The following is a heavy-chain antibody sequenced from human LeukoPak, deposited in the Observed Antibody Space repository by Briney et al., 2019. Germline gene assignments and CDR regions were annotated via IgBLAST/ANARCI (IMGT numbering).Heavy chain of an antibody. CDR2: IRYDGSNK. J-gene: IGHJ4*02. V-gene: IGHV3-30*02. D-gene: IGHD2-21*02. CDR3: AKEVIAYCGGDCYSGFDY. Sequence: AGGSLRLSCAASGFTFSSYGMHWVRQAPGKGLEWVAFIRYDGSNKYYADSVKGRFTISRDNSKNTLYLQMNSLRAEDTAVYYCAKEVIAYCGGDCYSGFDYWGQGTLVTVSS. CDR1: GFTFSSYG.